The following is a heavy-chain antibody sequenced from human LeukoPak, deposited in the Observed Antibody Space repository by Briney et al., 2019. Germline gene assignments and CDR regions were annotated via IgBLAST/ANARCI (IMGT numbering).Heavy chain of an antibody. CDR3: AKDDNFGYGVDV. D-gene: IGHD3-10*01. CDR2: ITGRGGST. V-gene: IGHV3-23*01. CDR1: GFTFSSYA. Sequence: GASLRLSCAASGFTFSSYAISWVRQAPGKGPEWVSTITGRGGSTYYADSVKGRFTISRDNSKNTLYLQMNSLRAEDTAVYYCAKDDNFGYGVDVWGQGTTVTVSS. J-gene: IGHJ6*02.